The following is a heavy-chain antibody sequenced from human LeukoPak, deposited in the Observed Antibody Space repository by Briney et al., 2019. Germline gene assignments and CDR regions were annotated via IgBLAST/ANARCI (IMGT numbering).Heavy chain of an antibody. D-gene: IGHD6-6*01. CDR2: IYSGGST. CDR1: GFTVSSNY. Sequence: GGSLRLSCAASGFTVSSNYMSWVRQAPGKGLEWVSVIYSGGSTYYADSVKGRFTISRDNSKNTLYLQMNSLGAEDTAVYYCARELHSSDLDYWGQGTLVTVSS. V-gene: IGHV3-66*01. J-gene: IGHJ4*02. CDR3: ARELHSSDLDY.